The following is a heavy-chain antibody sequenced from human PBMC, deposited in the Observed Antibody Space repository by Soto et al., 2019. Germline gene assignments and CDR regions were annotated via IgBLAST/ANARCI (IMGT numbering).Heavy chain of an antibody. Sequence: QVQLVESGGGVVQPGRSLRLSCAASGFIFSSYGMHWVRQAPGKGLEWVAVISYEGSHTYYADSVKGRFTITRDNSKNTVYLKMNSLRPEDTAVYYCAKEVHCGGGSCSWSEGFDYWGQGTLLTVSS. CDR2: ISYEGSHT. D-gene: IGHD2-15*01. CDR1: GFIFSSYG. CDR3: AKEVHCGGGSCSWSEGFDY. J-gene: IGHJ4*02. V-gene: IGHV3-30*18.